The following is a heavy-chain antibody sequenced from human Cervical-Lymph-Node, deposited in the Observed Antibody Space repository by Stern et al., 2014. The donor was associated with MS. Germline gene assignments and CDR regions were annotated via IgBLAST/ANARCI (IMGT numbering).Heavy chain of an antibody. CDR3: ARGGITVTPHYYGLDV. J-gene: IGHJ6*02. Sequence: DQLVESGGGVVQPGRSLRLSCAASGFIFRRYGMHWVRQAPGTGLEWVALIWFDGSKKFYADSVKGRLSISRDNSKSAMYLRLDSLRAEDTAVYYCARGGITVTPHYYGLDVWGQGTTVTVSS. D-gene: IGHD4-17*01. CDR2: IWFDGSKK. V-gene: IGHV3-33*01. CDR1: GFIFRRYG.